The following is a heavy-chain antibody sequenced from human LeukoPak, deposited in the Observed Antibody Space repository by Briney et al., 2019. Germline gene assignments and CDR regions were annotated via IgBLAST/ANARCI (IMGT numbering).Heavy chain of an antibody. V-gene: IGHV3-30*02. CDR1: GFTFSSYG. CDR2: IRYDGSNK. D-gene: IGHD3/OR15-3a*01. Sequence: PGGSLRLSCAAAGFTFSSYGMHWVRQAPGKGLEWVAFIRYDGSNKYYADSVKGRFTISRDNSKNTLYLQMNSLRAEDTAVYYCAKDRDWTFDYWGQGTLVTVSS. CDR3: AKDRDWTFDY. J-gene: IGHJ4*02.